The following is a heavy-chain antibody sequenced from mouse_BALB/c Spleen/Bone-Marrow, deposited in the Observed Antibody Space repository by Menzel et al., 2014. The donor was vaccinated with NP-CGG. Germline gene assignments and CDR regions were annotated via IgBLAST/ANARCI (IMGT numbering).Heavy chain of an antibody. CDR1: GFSLTSYG. CDR2: IWAGGST. CDR3: ARDPFYYGSPHWYFDV. D-gene: IGHD1-1*01. J-gene: IGHJ1*01. Sequence: VHLVESGPGLVAPSQSLSITCTVSGFSLTSYGVHWVRQPPGKGLEWLGVIWAGGSTNYNSALMSRLSISKDNSKSQVSLKLNSLQTDDSAMYYCARDPFYYGSPHWYFDVWGAGTTVTVSS. V-gene: IGHV2-9*02.